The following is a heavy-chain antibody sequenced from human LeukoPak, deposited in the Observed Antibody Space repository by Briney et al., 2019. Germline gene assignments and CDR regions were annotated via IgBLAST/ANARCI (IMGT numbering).Heavy chain of an antibody. CDR3: ATTGDYFYFDY. D-gene: IGHD2/OR15-2a*01. Sequence: ASVKVSSKASGGTFSSYAISWVRQAPGQGLEWMGGIIPIFGTANYAQKFQGRVTITADESTSTAYMELSSLRSEDTAVYYCATTGDYFYFDYWGQGTLVTVSS. CDR2: IIPIFGTA. CDR1: GGTFSSYA. J-gene: IGHJ4*02. V-gene: IGHV1-69*13.